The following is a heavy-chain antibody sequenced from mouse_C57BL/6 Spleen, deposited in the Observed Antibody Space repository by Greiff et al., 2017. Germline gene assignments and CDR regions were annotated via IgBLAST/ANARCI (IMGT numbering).Heavy chain of an antibody. CDR1: GFSLTSYG. CDR2: IWRGGST. CDR3: SNNLGGWYFDV. J-gene: IGHJ1*03. V-gene: IGHV2-5*01. Sequence: QVQLQQSGPGLVQPSQSLSITCTVSGFSLTSYGVHWVRQSPGKGLEWLGVIWRGGSTDYNAAFMSSLSITTDNSKCHVFFKLNSLQADDTAISYCSNNLGGWYFDVWGTGTTVTVSS.